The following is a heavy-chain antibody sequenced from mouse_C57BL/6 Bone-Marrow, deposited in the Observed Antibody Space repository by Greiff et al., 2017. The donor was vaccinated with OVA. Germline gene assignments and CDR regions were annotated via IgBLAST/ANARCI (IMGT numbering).Heavy chain of an antibody. Sequence: EVKVVESGGGLVQPGGSLKLSCAASGFTFSDFYMYWIRQTPEKRLEWVAYISNGGGSTYYPDTVKGRFTISRDNAKNTLYLQMSRLKSEDTAMYYCARLDATDYWGQGTSVTVSS. J-gene: IGHJ4*01. CDR1: GFTFSDFY. CDR2: ISNGGGST. CDR3: ARLDATDY. V-gene: IGHV5-12*01.